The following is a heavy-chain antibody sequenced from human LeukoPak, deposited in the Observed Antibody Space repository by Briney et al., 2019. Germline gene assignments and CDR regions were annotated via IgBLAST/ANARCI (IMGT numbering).Heavy chain of an antibody. CDR3: ARDWRMVGAGTWSAFDI. V-gene: IGHV1-2*02. Sequence: ASVKVSCKASGYDFAAHYMHWVRQAPGQGLDYMGWMNSNSGDTSFAQKFQGRVAMTRDASISTAYMVLSGLRSDDTAVYYCARDWRMVGAGTWSAFDIWGQGTMVTVSS. J-gene: IGHJ3*02. D-gene: IGHD1-26*01. CDR2: MNSNSGDT. CDR1: GYDFAAHY.